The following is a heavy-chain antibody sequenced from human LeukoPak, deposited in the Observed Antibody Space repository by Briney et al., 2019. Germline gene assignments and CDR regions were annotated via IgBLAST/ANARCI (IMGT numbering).Heavy chain of an antibody. V-gene: IGHV4-39*01. D-gene: IGHD5-18*01. J-gene: IGHJ5*02. CDR2: IYYSGST. Sequence: SETLSLTCTVSGGSISSSSYYWGWIRQPPGKGLEWIGSIYYSGSTYYNPSLKSRVTISVDTSKNQFSLKLSSVTAADTAVYYCARHLTPPPGDSYGYLVGSFDPWGQGTLVTASS. CDR3: ARHLTPPPGDSYGYLVGSFDP. CDR1: GGSISSSSYY.